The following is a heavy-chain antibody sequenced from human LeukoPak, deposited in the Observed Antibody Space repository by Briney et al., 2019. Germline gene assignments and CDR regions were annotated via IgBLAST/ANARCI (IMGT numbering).Heavy chain of an antibody. D-gene: IGHD2-2*02. CDR1: GYTFTSYG. CDR2: ISAYNGNT. CDR3: ARDPGYCSSTSCYKKGRYNWFDP. J-gene: IGHJ5*02. Sequence: ASVKVSCKASGYTFTSYGISWVRQAPGQGLEWMGWISAYNGNTNYAQKLQGRVTMTTDTSTSTAYMELRSLRSDDTAVYYCARDPGYCSSTSCYKKGRYNWFDPWGQGTLVTVSS. V-gene: IGHV1-18*01.